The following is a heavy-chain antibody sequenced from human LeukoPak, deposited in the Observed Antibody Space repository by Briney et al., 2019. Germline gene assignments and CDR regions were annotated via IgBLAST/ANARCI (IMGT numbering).Heavy chain of an antibody. Sequence: GGSLRLSCAASGFTFSSYAMHWVRQAPGKGLEWVAFIRYDGSNKYYADSVKGRFTISRDNSKNTLYLQMNSLRAEDTAVYYCAKTPITMIVVGYFDYWGQGTLVTVSS. J-gene: IGHJ4*02. CDR2: IRYDGSNK. V-gene: IGHV3-30*02. CDR1: GFTFSSYA. D-gene: IGHD3-22*01. CDR3: AKTPITMIVVGYFDY.